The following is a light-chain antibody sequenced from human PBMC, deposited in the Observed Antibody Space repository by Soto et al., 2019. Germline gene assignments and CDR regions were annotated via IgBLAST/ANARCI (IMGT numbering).Light chain of an antibody. Sequence: DIQMTQSPSTLSASVGDRVTITCQASQSIRYWLAWYQHKPGKAPKLLIYDASTLQSGVPSRFSGGGSGTEFTLTISSLQPEDFATYYCQHSYSSPRTFGHGTKGDIK. CDR2: DAS. CDR1: QSIRYW. CDR3: QHSYSSPRT. V-gene: IGKV1-5*01. J-gene: IGKJ1*01.